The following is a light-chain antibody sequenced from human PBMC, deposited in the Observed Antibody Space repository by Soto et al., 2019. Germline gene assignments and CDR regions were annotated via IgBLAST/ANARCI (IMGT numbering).Light chain of an antibody. Sequence: DIPMTQSPSSLSASIGDRVTVTCRASQSISNYLNWYQQKPGKAPKLLIYAASTLQSGVPSRFSGSGSGTDFTLSIISLQPEDFATYYGQQSYLSPHTFGQGTRLQIK. CDR3: QQSYLSPHT. CDR2: AAS. CDR1: QSISNY. J-gene: IGKJ2*01. V-gene: IGKV1-39*01.